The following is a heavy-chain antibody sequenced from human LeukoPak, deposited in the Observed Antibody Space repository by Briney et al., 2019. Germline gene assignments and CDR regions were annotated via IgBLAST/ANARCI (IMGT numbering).Heavy chain of an antibody. V-gene: IGHV4-39*07. CDR3: ARDRLRLLPAFDI. CDR2: IYYSGNI. Sequence: SETLSLTCTVSGGSIITTNYYWGWIRQPPGKGLEWIGSIYYSGNIYYKPSLKSRVTISVDTSKNQFSLKLTSVTAADTAVYYCARDRLRLLPAFDIWGQGTMVTASS. D-gene: IGHD6-19*01. CDR1: GGSIITTNYY. J-gene: IGHJ3*02.